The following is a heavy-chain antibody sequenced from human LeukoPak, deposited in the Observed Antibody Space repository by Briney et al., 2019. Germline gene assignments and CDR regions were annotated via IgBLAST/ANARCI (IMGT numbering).Heavy chain of an antibody. Sequence: SETLSLTCAVSGHSISTGHHWGWIRQPPGKGLEGIGSMSHNRGTVYNPSLKSRVTISMNTSKNKISLRLASVTAAHTAVYYCASYYASGVSAYNYYGMDVRGKGTTVTVSS. J-gene: IGHJ6*04. V-gene: IGHV4-38-2*01. CDR3: ASYYASGVSAYNYYGMDV. CDR2: MSHNRGT. CDR1: GHSISTGHH. D-gene: IGHD3-10*01.